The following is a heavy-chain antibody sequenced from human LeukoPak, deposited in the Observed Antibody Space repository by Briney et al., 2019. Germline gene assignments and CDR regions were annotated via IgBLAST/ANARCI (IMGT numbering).Heavy chain of an antibody. CDR1: GLTFSDYS. J-gene: IGHJ4*02. Sequence: PGGSLRLSCEASGLTFSDYSMGWVRQAPGEGLDWVGCIRNKANSYKTEYAASVKGRFIISRDDSKSFLYLQMNSLKTEDTAIYYCSRALTDSGQGTLVTVSS. CDR3: SRALTD. V-gene: IGHV3-72*01. CDR2: IRNKANSYKT.